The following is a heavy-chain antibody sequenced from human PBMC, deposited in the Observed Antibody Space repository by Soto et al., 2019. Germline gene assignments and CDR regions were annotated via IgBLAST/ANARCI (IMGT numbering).Heavy chain of an antibody. CDR2: IIPILGIA. D-gene: IGHD2-15*01. V-gene: IGHV1-69*04. CDR3: AREADIVVVVAATSDAFDI. CDR1: GGTFTSYT. Sequence: SVKVSCKASGGTFTSYTISWVRQAPGQGLEWMGRIIPILGIANYAQKFQGRVTNTADKSTSTAYMELSSLRSEDTAVYYCAREADIVVVVAATSDAFDIWGQGTMVTVSS. J-gene: IGHJ3*02.